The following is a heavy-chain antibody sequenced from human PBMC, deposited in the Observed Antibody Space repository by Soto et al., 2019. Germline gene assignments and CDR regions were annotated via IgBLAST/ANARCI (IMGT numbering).Heavy chain of an antibody. V-gene: IGHV1-18*01. CDR1: GYNFNSYT. CDR3: AIVVGGLGHWFDP. D-gene: IGHD2-15*01. Sequence: QVQLVQSGAEVKKPGASVKVSCKASGYNFNSYTISWVRQAPGQGLEWMRRISAYNGNTNYAQKLQGRVTMTTDTATSTAYVELRSLRSDDTAVYHCAIVVGGLGHWFDPWGQGTLVTVSS. CDR2: ISAYNGNT. J-gene: IGHJ5*02.